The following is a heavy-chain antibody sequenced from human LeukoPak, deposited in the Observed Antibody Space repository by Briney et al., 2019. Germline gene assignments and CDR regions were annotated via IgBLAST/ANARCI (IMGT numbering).Heavy chain of an antibody. CDR3: ATSYCGGDCYSRTGDY. CDR1: GGSFSGYY. V-gene: IGHV4-34*01. Sequence: SQTLSPTCAVYGGSFSGYYCSWIRQPPGNWLEWNGEINHSGSTNYNPSLKSRVTISVDTSKNQFSLKLRSVTAADTAVYYCATSYCGGDCYSRTGDYWGQGTLVTVSS. CDR2: INHSGST. J-gene: IGHJ4*02. D-gene: IGHD2-21*02.